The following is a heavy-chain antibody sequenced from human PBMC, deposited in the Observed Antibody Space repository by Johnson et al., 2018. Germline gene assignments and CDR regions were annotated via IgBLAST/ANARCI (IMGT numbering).Heavy chain of an antibody. Sequence: VQLVQSGGGVVQPGGSLRLSCAASGFTFSSYNMNWVRQAPGKGLEWVSSISSSSSYIYYADSVRGRFTISRDIARNSLYLQMNSLRAEDTAVYYCARDRGLTGLDYYYYMDVWGKGTTVTVSS. J-gene: IGHJ6*03. V-gene: IGHV3-21*01. CDR1: GFTFSSYN. CDR2: ISSSSSYI. CDR3: ARDRGLTGLDYYYYMDV. D-gene: IGHD3-9*01.